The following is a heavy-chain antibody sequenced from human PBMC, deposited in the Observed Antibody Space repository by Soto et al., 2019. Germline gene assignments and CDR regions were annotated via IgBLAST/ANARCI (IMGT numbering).Heavy chain of an antibody. CDR2: INPASGHT. J-gene: IGHJ6*02. Sequence: ASVKVSCKASGYTFTTYALHWVRQAPGQRPEWMGWINPASGHTKYSKKFQDRVTITRDTSASTGYMELSSLRSEDTAVYYCGRSVVGATGEILYDAMDVWGQGTTVTVSS. V-gene: IGHV1-3*01. CDR3: GRSVVGATGEILYDAMDV. D-gene: IGHD1-26*01. CDR1: GYTFTTYA.